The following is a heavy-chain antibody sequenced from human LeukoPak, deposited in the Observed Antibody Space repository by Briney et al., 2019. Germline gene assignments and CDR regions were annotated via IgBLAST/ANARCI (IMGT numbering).Heavy chain of an antibody. V-gene: IGHV4-59*01. Sequence: SGAFSVTWSGSGVSFYRFHWRLIGQAPGEGLEWIGYIHYSGSTNYKPSLKSRVTISVDTSKKQFSLKVSSVTAADTAVYYCARGRQFVGPWGQGTLVTVSS. CDR2: IHYSGST. J-gene: IGHJ4*02. CDR1: GVSFYRFH. D-gene: IGHD1-26*01. CDR3: ARGRQFVGP.